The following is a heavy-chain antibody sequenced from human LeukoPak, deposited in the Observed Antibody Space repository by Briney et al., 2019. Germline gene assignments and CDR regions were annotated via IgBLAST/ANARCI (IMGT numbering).Heavy chain of an antibody. V-gene: IGHV4-34*01. CDR2: INHSGST. D-gene: IGHD3-22*01. J-gene: IGHJ4*02. CDR1: GGSMSNYY. Sequence: PSETLSLTCIVSGGSMSNYYWTWIRQPPGKGLEWIGEINHSGSTNYNPSLKSRVTISVDTSKNQFSLKLSSVTAADTAVYYCARGLRVYSSGYYYDYWGQGTLVTVSS. CDR3: ARGLRVYSSGYYYDY.